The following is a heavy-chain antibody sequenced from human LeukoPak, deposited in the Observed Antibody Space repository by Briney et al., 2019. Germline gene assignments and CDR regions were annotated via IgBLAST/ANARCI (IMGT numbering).Heavy chain of an antibody. D-gene: IGHD3-3*01. Sequence: GGSLRLSCAGSGFTFSSYNMNWVRQAPGKGLEWVSYISSSSSTKYYADSVKGRFTISRDNSKNTLYLQMNSLRAEDTAVYYCARDVGSGYYIRPYFDYWGQGTLVTVSS. CDR1: GFTFSSYN. CDR3: ARDVGSGYYIRPYFDY. V-gene: IGHV3-48*01. J-gene: IGHJ4*02. CDR2: ISSSSSTK.